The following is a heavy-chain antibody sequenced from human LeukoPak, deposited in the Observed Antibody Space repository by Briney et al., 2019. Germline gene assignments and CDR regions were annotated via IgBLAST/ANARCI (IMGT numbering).Heavy chain of an antibody. Sequence: ASVKVSCKASGYTFTSYDINWVRQATGQGLEWMGWMNPNSGNTGYAQKLQGRVTMTRNTSISTAYMELSSLRSEDTAVCYCARAARGEQLPTYWGQGTLVTVSS. CDR1: GYTFTSYD. J-gene: IGHJ4*02. V-gene: IGHV1-8*01. CDR3: ARAARGEQLPTY. CDR2: MNPNSGNT. D-gene: IGHD6-6*01.